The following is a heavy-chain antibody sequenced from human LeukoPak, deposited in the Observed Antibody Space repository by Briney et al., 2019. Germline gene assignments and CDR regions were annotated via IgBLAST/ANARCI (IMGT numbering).Heavy chain of an antibody. CDR2: INHSGST. J-gene: IGHJ3*02. D-gene: IGHD6-13*01. CDR1: GGSFSGYY. V-gene: IGHV4-34*01. CDR3: ARGDSRGFEI. Sequence: SETLSLTCAVYGGSFSGYYWSWIRQPPGKGLEWIGEINHSGSTNYNPSLKSRVTISVDTSKNQFSLKLSSVTAADTAVYYCARGDSRGFEIWGQGTMVTVSS.